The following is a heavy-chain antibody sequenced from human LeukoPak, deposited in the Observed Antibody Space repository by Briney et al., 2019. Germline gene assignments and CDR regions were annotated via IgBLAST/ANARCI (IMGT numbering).Heavy chain of an antibody. CDR2: IYTSGST. V-gene: IGHV4-61*02. CDR1: GGSTSSGSYY. CDR3: ARLVLNYYYYMDV. D-gene: IGHD6-6*01. J-gene: IGHJ6*03. Sequence: SETLSLTCTVSGGSTSSGSYYWSWIRQPAGKGLEWIGRIYTSGSTNYNPSLKSRVTISVDTSKNQFSLKLSSVTAADTAVYYCARLVLNYYYYMDVWGKGTTVTVSS.